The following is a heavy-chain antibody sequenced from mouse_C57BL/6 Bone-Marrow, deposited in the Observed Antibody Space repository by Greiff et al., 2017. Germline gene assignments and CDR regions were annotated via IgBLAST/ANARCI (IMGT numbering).Heavy chain of an antibody. V-gene: IGHV1-82*01. J-gene: IGHJ3*01. CDR1: GYAFSSSW. CDR3: ATYYSNPGFAY. D-gene: IGHD2-5*01. CDR2: IYPGDGDT. Sequence: QVQLQQSGPELVKPGASVKISCKASGYAFSSSWMNWVKQRPGKGLEWIGRIYPGDGDTNYNGKFKGKATLTADKSSSTAYMQLSSLTSEDSAVYFCATYYSNPGFAYWGQGTLVTVSA.